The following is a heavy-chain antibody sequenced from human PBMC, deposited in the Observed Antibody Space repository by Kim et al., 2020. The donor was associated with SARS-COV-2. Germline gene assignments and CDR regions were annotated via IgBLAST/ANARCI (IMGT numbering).Heavy chain of an antibody. CDR1: GFTFSRYG. CDR2: IWSDGSNE. J-gene: IGHJ3*02. CDR3: ARDGIIGFNDAFDI. D-gene: IGHD1-20*01. Sequence: GGSLRLSCAASGFTFSRYGMHWVRQAPGKGLEWVAVIWSDGSNENYGDSVKGRFTISRDNSKNTLYLDMNNLRAEDTAVYYCARDGIIGFNDAFDIWGQGTMVTASS. V-gene: IGHV3-33*01.